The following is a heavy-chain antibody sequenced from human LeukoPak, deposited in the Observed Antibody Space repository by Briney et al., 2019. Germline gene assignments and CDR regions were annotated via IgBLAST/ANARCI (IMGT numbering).Heavy chain of an antibody. V-gene: IGHV3-23*01. CDR3: AKDRDFWSGYTHDAFDI. Sequence: PGGSLRLSCAASGFTFSSYAMSWVRQAPGKGLEWVSAISGSGGSTYYADSVKGRFTISRDNSKNTLYLQMNSLRAENTAVYYCAKDRDFWSGYTHDAFDIWGQGTMVTVSS. D-gene: IGHD3-3*01. CDR2: ISGSGGST. CDR1: GFTFSSYA. J-gene: IGHJ3*02.